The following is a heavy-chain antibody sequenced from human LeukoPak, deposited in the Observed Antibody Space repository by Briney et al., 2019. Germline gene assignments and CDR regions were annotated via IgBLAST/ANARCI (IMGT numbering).Heavy chain of an antibody. CDR2: INTDASTT. J-gene: IGHJ4*02. CDR3: ARSKFYLDY. Sequence: GGSLRLSCVASGFTFSSYWMHWVRQAPGKGLVWVSRINTDASTTSYADSVKGRFTISRDNAKNTVYLQMNSLRAEDTAVYYCARSKFYLDYWDQGTLVTVSS. CDR1: GFTFSSYW. V-gene: IGHV3-74*01.